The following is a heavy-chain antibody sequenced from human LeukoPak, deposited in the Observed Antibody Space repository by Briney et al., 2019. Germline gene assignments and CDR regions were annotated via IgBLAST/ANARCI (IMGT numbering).Heavy chain of an antibody. CDR1: GFTVSSNY. V-gene: IGHV3-53*01. CDR2: IYSGGST. D-gene: IGHD3-22*01. Sequence: GGSLRLSCAASGFTVSSNYMSWVRQAPGKGLEWVSVIYSGGSTYYADSVKGRFTISRDNSKNTLYLQMNSLRAEDTAVYYCARVKYYYDSSGYRGRLYYYYMDVWGKGTTVTISS. CDR3: ARVKYYYDSSGYRGRLYYYYMDV. J-gene: IGHJ6*03.